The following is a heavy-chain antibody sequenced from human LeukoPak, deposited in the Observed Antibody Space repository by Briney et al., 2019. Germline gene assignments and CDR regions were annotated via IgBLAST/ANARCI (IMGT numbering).Heavy chain of an antibody. CDR1: GGSIRSYC. V-gene: IGHV4-4*07. Sequence: SETLLPFTVSGGSIRSYCWSWIRQPAGKGLEWIGRIYTSGSTNYNPSLKSRVTMSVDTSKNQFSLRLSSVTAADTAVYYCARDQPHWYFDLWGRGTLGTVSS. J-gene: IGHJ2*01. CDR2: IYTSGST. CDR3: ARDQPHWYFDL.